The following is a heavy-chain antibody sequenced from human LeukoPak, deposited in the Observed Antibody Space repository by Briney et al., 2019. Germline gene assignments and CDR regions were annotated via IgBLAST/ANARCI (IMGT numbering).Heavy chain of an antibody. V-gene: IGHV3-30*02. J-gene: IGHJ6*03. CDR2: IRYDGTNK. Sequence: GGSLRLSCAASGFTFTSYGMHWVRQAPGQGLEWVAFIRYDGTNKYYAVSVKGRFTISRDNSTNTLYLQMNSLRAEDTAVYYCAKDQRGWYPGVYYYYYMDVWGKGTTVTISS. CDR1: GFTFTSYG. CDR3: AKDQRGWYPGVYYYYYMDV. D-gene: IGHD6-19*01.